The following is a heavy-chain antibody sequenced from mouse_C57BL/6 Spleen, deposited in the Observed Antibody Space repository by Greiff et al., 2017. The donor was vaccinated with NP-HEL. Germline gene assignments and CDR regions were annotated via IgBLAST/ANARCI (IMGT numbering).Heavy chain of an antibody. CDR2: IHPSDSDT. Sequence: QVQLQQPGAELVKPGASVKVSCKASGYTFTSYWMHWVKQRPGQGLEWIGRIHPSDSDTNYNQKFKGKATLTVDKSSSTAYMQLSSLTSEDSAVYYCAKGYGSSYRFAYWGQGTLVTVAA. V-gene: IGHV1-74*01. CDR1: GYTFTSYW. D-gene: IGHD1-1*01. J-gene: IGHJ3*01. CDR3: AKGYGSSYRFAY.